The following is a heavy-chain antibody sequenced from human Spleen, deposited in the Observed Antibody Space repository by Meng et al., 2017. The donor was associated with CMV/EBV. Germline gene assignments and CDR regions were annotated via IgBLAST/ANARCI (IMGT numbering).Heavy chain of an antibody. V-gene: IGHV1-2*02. D-gene: IGHD5-18*01. Sequence: QVQLVHSGAWGKKPGSPVQVSCKASGYTFTGYYMHWVRQTPGQGLEWMGWINPNSGGTNYAQKFQGRVTMTRDTSISTAYMELSRLRSDDTAVYYCARELESYGHPRYGYWGQGTLVTVSS. CDR1: GYTFTGYY. J-gene: IGHJ4*02. CDR3: ARELESYGHPRYGY. CDR2: INPNSGGT.